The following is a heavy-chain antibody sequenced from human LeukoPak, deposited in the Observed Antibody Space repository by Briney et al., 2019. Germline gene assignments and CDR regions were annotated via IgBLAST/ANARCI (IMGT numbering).Heavy chain of an antibody. CDR2: INQDGGTE. Sequence: GGSLRLSCAAYGFTFTNYWLTWVRQAPGKGLEWVANINQDGGTEYYVDSMKGRFAISRDNAKNLVYLQINSLRAEDTAVYFCARHTLWRFDYWGQGALVTVSS. D-gene: IGHD1-1*01. CDR3: ARHTLWRFDY. V-gene: IGHV3-7*01. CDR1: GFTFTNYW. J-gene: IGHJ4*02.